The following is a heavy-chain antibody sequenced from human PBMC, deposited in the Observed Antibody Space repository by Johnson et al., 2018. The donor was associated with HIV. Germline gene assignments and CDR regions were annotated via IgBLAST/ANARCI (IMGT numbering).Heavy chain of an antibody. J-gene: IGHJ3*02. CDR2: IKQDGSEK. D-gene: IGHD1-26*01. Sequence: VQLVESGGGLVQPGGSLRLSCAASGFTFSSYWMSWVRQAPGKGLEWVANIKQDGSEKYYVDSVKGRFTISRDNAKNSLYLQMNSLRAEDTAVYYCARDSIGSYYSAFDIWGHGTMVTVSS. CDR3: ARDSIGSYYSAFDI. CDR1: GFTFSSYW. V-gene: IGHV3-7*05.